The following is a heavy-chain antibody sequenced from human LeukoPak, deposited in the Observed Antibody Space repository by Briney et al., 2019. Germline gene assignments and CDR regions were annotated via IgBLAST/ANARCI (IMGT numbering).Heavy chain of an antibody. D-gene: IGHD3-22*01. J-gene: IGHJ3*02. CDR3: ARRSGGDSSGYYSDAFDI. CDR1: GFTFSSYG. Sequence: GGSLRLSCAASGFTFSSYGMHWVRQAPGKGLEWVAVIWYDGSNKYYADSVKGRFTISRDNSKNTLYLQMNSLRAEDTAVYYCARRSGGDSSGYYSDAFDIWGQGTMVTVSS. CDR2: IWYDGSNK. V-gene: IGHV3-33*01.